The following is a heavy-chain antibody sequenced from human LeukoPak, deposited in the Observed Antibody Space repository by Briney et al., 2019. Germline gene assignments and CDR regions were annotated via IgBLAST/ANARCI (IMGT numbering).Heavy chain of an antibody. CDR1: GYTFTGYY. D-gene: IGHD3-22*01. CDR3: ARDRYYDSSGWFDP. CDR2: LNPNTGGT. Sequence: ASVKVSSKASGYTFTGYYIHWVRQTPGQGLEWMGWLNPNTGGTDYAQKFQGRVTMTRDTSISTVYMELSRLRSDYTAVYYCARDRYYDSSGWFDPWGQGTLVTVSS. V-gene: IGHV1-2*02. J-gene: IGHJ5*02.